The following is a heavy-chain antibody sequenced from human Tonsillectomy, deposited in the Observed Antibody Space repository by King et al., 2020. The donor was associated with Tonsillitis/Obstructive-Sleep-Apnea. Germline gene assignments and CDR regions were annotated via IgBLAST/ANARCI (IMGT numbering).Heavy chain of an antibody. CDR2: ICPGDSVI. Sequence: VQLVESGAEVKKPGESLKMSCKGSGYSFTNYCIAWVRQMPGKGLEWMGIICPGDSVIRYSPSFQGQVTISADKSISTAYLQWSSLKASDTAMYYCARREETYAFDLWGQGPRVTV. CDR1: GYSFTNYC. J-gene: IGHJ3*01. CDR3: ARREETYAFDL. V-gene: IGHV5-51*01.